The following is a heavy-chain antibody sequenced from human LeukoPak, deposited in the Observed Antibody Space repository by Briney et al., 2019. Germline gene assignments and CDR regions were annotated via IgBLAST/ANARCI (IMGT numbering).Heavy chain of an antibody. CDR3: ATGSGGPSDFQH. J-gene: IGHJ1*01. V-gene: IGHV1-24*01. D-gene: IGHD3-10*01. Sequence: ASVEVSCKVSGYTLTELSMHWVRQAPGKGLEWMGGFNPEDGETIYAQKFQGRVTMTEDTSTDTAYMELSSLRSEDTAVYYCATGSGGPSDFQHWGQGTLVTVSS. CDR2: FNPEDGET. CDR1: GYTLTELS.